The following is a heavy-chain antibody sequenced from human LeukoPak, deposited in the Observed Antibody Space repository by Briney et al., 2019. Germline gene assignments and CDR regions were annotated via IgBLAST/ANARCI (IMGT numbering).Heavy chain of an antibody. CDR1: GYTFTSYY. J-gene: IGHJ4*02. Sequence: ASVKVSCKASGYTFTSYYMHWVRQAPGQGLEWMGIINPSGGSTSYAQKFQGRVTMTRDMSTSTVYMELSSLRSEDTAVYHCASSGYSSSWHSTFDYWGQGTLVTVSS. CDR2: INPSGGST. CDR3: ASSGYSSSWHSTFDY. D-gene: IGHD6-13*01. V-gene: IGHV1-46*01.